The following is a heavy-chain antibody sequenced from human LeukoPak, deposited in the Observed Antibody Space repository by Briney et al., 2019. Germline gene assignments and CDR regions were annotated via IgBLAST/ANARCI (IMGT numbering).Heavy chain of an antibody. CDR3: AREEASSAAIDH. V-gene: IGHV3-74*01. CDR2: ISTDGRTP. CDR1: GFTLSSYW. Sequence: GGSLTLSCAASGFTLSSYWMHWVRQAPGKGVVWVSRISTDGRTPRYADSVKGRFTISRDNAKNTLYLQMNSLRAEDTAVYYCAREEASSAAIDHWGQGTLVTVSS. D-gene: IGHD6-6*01. J-gene: IGHJ4*02.